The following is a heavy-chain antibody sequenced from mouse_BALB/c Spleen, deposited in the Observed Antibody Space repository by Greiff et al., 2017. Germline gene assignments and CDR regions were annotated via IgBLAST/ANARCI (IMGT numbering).Heavy chain of an antibody. CDR3: ARDDGYTWFAY. V-gene: IGHV5-6-5*01. CDR2: ISSGGST. Sequence: EVHLVESGGGLVKPGGSLKLSCAASGFTFSSYAMSWVRQTPEKRLEWVASISSGGSTYYPDSVKGRFTISRDNARNILYLQMSSLRSEDTAMYYCARDDGYTWFAYWGQGTLVTVSA. D-gene: IGHD2-3*01. J-gene: IGHJ3*01. CDR1: GFTFSSYA.